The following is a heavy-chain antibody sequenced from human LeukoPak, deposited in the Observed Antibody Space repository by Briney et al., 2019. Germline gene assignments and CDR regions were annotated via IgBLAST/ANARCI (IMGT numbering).Heavy chain of an antibody. CDR1: GYNFANHW. CDR2: IYAGDSDT. V-gene: IGHV5-51*01. CDR3: ARCGPADIAVAPGAPDY. D-gene: IGHD2-2*01. J-gene: IGHJ4*02. Sequence: GESLKISCKASGYNFANHWIAWVRQMPGKGLEWMGIIYAGDSDTRYSPSFQGQVTLSADKSISTAYLQWSRLEASDTAMYYWARCGPADIAVAPGAPDYWGQGTLVTVSS.